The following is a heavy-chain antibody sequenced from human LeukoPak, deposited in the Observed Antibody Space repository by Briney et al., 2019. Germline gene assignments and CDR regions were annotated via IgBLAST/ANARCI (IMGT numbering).Heavy chain of an antibody. CDR1: GGSFSGYY. CDR2: INHSGST. CDR3: AARWRYYGSGSYYK. J-gene: IGHJ4*02. D-gene: IGHD3-10*01. Sequence: SETLSLTCAVYGGSFSGYYWSWIRQPPGKGLEWIGEINHSGSTNYNPSLKSRVTISVDTSKNQFSLKLSSVTAADTAVYCCAARWRYYGSGSYYKWGQGTLVTVSS. V-gene: IGHV4-34*01.